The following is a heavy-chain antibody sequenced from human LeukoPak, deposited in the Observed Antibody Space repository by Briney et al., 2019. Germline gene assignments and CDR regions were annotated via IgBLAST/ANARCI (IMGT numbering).Heavy chain of an antibody. J-gene: IGHJ5*02. CDR3: ASAGYSSSWYGNNWFDP. CDR2: ISGNGGTT. Sequence: GGSLRLSCAASGFTFSTYGMSWVRQAPGKGLEWVSAISGNGGTTYYADSVKGRFTISRDNSKNTLFLQMNTLRAEDTAVYYCASAGYSSSWYGNNWFDPWGQGTLVTVSS. V-gene: IGHV3-23*01. CDR1: GFTFSTYG. D-gene: IGHD6-13*01.